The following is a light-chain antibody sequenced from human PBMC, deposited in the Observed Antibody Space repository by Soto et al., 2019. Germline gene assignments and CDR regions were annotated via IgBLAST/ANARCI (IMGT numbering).Light chain of an antibody. CDR2: DAA. CDR3: QQYDSLPPT. Sequence: DLQLTQSPSSLSASVGDRVTITCQASQDINRYVNWYQQQLGKAPKLLMFDAATLESGVPSRFSGSGSGTEFTLTISSLQPEDFATYFCQQYDSLPPTFGGGTKVDIQ. V-gene: IGKV1-33*01. CDR1: QDINRY. J-gene: IGKJ4*01.